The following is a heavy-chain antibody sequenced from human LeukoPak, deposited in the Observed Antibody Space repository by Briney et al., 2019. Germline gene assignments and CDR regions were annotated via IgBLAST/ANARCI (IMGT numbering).Heavy chain of an antibody. CDR1: GFTFSSYG. J-gene: IGHJ5*02. CDR2: IWYDGSNK. CDR3: ARHELLWFGEQLNWFDP. D-gene: IGHD3-10*01. Sequence: GRSLRLSCAASGFTFSSYGMHWVRQAPGKGLEWVAVIWYDGSNKYYADSVKGRFTISRDNSKNTLDLQMNSLRAEDTAVYYCARHELLWFGEQLNWFDPWGQGTLVTVSS. V-gene: IGHV3-33*01.